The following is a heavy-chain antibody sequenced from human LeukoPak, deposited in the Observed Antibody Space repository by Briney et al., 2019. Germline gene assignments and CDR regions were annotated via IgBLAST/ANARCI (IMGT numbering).Heavy chain of an antibody. CDR3: ARDKIVGATHFDS. J-gene: IGHJ4*02. CDR2: ISGSGGST. Sequence: GGSLRLSCAASGFTFSSYAMNWVRQAPGKGLEWVSGISGSGGSTYYADSVKGRFTISRDNAKNSLHLEMNSLRAEDTAVYYCARDKIVGATHFDSWGQGTLVTVSS. CDR1: GFTFSSYA. V-gene: IGHV3-23*01. D-gene: IGHD1-26*01.